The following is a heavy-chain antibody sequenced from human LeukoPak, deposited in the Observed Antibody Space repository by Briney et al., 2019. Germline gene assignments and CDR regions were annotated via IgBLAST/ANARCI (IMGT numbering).Heavy chain of an antibody. V-gene: IGHV3-21*01. CDR2: ISSSSYI. Sequence: GGSLRLSCVASGFTFSSYSMNWVRQAPGKGLEWVSSISSSSYIYYADSVKGRFTISRDNAKNSLYLQMASLRAEDTAVYYCAREVPGAMNAFDIWGQGTMVTVSS. D-gene: IGHD2-2*01. CDR1: GFTFSSYS. J-gene: IGHJ3*02. CDR3: AREVPGAMNAFDI.